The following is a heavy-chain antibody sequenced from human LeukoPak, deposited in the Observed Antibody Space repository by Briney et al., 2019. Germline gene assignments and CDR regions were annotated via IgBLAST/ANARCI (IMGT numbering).Heavy chain of an antibody. D-gene: IGHD5-24*01. CDR2: IYYSGST. V-gene: IGHV4-59*08. J-gene: IGHJ4*02. Sequence: SETLSLTCTVSGGSIGSYYWSWIRQPPGKGLEWIGYIYYSGSTNYNPSLKSRVTISVDTSKNQFSLKLSSVTAADTAVYYCARLVEMATIFDWGQGTLVTVSS. CDR1: GGSIGSYY. CDR3: ARLVEMATIFD.